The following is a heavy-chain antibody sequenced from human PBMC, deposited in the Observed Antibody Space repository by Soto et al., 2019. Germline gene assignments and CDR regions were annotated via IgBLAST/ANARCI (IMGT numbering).Heavy chain of an antibody. D-gene: IGHD3-3*01. J-gene: IGHJ6*02. CDR1: GFTFSSYG. Sequence: PGGSLRLSCAASGFTFSSYGMHWVRQAPGKGLEWVAVISYDGSNKYYADSVKGRFTISRDNSKNTLYLQMNSLRAEDTAVYYCAKDREGFLEWLQSYGMDVWGQGTTVTVS. CDR3: AKDREGFLEWLQSYGMDV. CDR2: ISYDGSNK. V-gene: IGHV3-30*18.